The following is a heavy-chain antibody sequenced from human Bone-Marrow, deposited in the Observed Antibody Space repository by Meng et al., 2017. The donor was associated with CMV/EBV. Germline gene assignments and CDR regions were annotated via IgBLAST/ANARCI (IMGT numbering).Heavy chain of an antibody. CDR3: ASPFWSGYYYGMDV. J-gene: IGHJ6*02. D-gene: IGHD3-3*01. CDR2: ISAYNGNT. CDR1: GGTFSSYA. V-gene: IGHV1-18*01. Sequence: ASVKVSCKASGGTFSSYAISWVRQAPGQGLEWMGWISAYNGNTNYAQKLQGRVTMTTDTSTSTAYMELRSLRSDDTAVYYCASPFWSGYYYGMDVWGQGNTVNV.